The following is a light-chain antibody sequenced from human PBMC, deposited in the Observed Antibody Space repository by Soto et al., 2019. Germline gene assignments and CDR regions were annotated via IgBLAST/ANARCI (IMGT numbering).Light chain of an antibody. J-gene: IGKJ1*01. CDR1: HSVGIT. Sequence: EMVITESPATLSVSPGERATLSRRASHSVGITLALYQQKPGQAPRLLIYGASTRATGIPATFSGSGSGKEFTLTISSLPSEEFAVSSCQQNNNWAPDTFGQVSKVDIK. CDR3: QQNNNWAPDT. CDR2: GAS. V-gene: IGKV3-15*01.